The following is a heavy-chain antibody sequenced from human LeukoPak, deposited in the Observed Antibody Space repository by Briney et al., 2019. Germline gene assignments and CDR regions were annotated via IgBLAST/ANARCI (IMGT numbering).Heavy chain of an antibody. CDR3: ARWGIAVAESAFDI. D-gene: IGHD6-19*01. CDR2: INHSGST. J-gene: IGHJ3*02. V-gene: IGHV4-34*01. Sequence: SETLSLTCAVYGGSFSGYYWSWIRQPPGKGLEWIGEINHSGSTNYNPSLKSRVTISVDTSKNQFSLKLSSVTAADTAVYYCARWGIAVAESAFDIWGQGTMVTVSS. CDR1: GGSFSGYY.